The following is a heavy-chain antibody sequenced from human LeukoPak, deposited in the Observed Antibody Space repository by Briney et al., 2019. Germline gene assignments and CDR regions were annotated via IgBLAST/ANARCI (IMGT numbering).Heavy chain of an antibody. CDR3: ARGSSNSWYVFWFDP. Sequence: SETLSLTCTVSGGSISSYYWSWIRQPLGKGLEWIGYIYYSGSTNYNPSLKSRVTISVDTSKNQFSLKLSSVTAADTAVYYCARGSSNSWYVFWFDPWGQGTLVTVSS. J-gene: IGHJ5*02. D-gene: IGHD6-13*01. V-gene: IGHV4-59*08. CDR2: IYYSGST. CDR1: GGSISSYY.